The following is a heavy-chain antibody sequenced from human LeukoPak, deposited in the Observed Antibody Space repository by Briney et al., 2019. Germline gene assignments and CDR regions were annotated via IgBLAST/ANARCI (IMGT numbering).Heavy chain of an antibody. Sequence: PSETLSLTCTVSGGSISSGDYYWSWIRQPPGKGLEWIGYIYYSGSTYYNPSLKSRVTISVDTSKNQFSLKLSSVTAADTAVYYCARVANVHTAMAHHIGFDYWGQGTLVTVSS. CDR3: ARVANVHTAMAHHIGFDY. J-gene: IGHJ4*02. CDR2: IYYSGST. D-gene: IGHD5-18*01. V-gene: IGHV4-30-4*01. CDR1: GGSISSGDYY.